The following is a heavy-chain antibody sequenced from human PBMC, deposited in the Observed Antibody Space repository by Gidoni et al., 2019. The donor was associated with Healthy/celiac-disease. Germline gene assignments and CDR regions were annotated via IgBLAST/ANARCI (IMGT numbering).Heavy chain of an antibody. CDR3: ARDYTTYCGGDCSPGVDY. Sequence: QVHLVASGGGVLQPARSRSISCAASGFTFSSYSMHWVRQAPGKGLEGVAGISYDGNNKYYAGSVKGRFTISRDNSKNTLYLQMNSLRAEDTAVYYCARDYTTYCGGDCSPGVDYWGQGTLVTVSS. V-gene: IGHV3-30-3*01. CDR2: ISYDGNNK. CDR1: GFTFSSYS. D-gene: IGHD2-21*02. J-gene: IGHJ4*02.